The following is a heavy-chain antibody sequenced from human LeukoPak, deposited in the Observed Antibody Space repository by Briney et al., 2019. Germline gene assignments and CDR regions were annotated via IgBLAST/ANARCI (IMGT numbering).Heavy chain of an antibody. J-gene: IGHJ4*02. CDR2: VNHSGYT. CDR3: ARMTTGHDF. D-gene: IGHD4-17*01. CDR1: GTSFSSYY. Sequence: PSETLSLTCAVPGTSFSSYYWSWIRQPPGKGLEWIGEVNHSGYTNDNPSLKSRVTTSVDTSKNQFSLRLRSVTAADTGVYFCARMTTGHDFWGQGTLVTVSS. V-gene: IGHV4-34*01.